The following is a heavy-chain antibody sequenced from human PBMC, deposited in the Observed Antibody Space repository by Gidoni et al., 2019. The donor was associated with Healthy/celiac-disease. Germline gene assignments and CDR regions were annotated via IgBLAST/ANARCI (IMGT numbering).Heavy chain of an antibody. D-gene: IGHD1-20*01. CDR3: AKDRDNWNDVGFDY. CDR2: ISGSGGST. CDR1: GFTYSSYA. Sequence: EVQLLESGGGLVEPGGSLRLSCAASGFTYSSYAMSWARQAPGKGLEWVSAISGSGGSTYYADSVKGRFTISRDNSKNTLYLQMNSLRAEDTAVYYCAKDRDNWNDVGFDYWGQGTLVTVSS. V-gene: IGHV3-23*01. J-gene: IGHJ4*02.